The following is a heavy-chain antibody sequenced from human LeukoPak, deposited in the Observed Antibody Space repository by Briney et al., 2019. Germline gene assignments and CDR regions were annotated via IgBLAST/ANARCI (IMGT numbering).Heavy chain of an antibody. CDR1: GFTFSSYA. CDR3: AKDSGGSGSYYNKGYYFDY. J-gene: IGHJ4*02. V-gene: IGHV3-23*01. D-gene: IGHD3-10*01. Sequence: PGGSLRPSCAASGFTFSSYAMSWVRQAPGKGLEWVSAISGSGGSTYYADSVKGRFTISRDNSKNTLYLQMNSLRAEDTAVYYCAKDSGGSGSYYNKGYYFDYWGQGTLVTVSS. CDR2: ISGSGGST.